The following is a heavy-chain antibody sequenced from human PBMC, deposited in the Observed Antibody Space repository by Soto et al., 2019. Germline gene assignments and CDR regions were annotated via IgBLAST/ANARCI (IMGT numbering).Heavy chain of an antibody. CDR3: ARVQLPGDFDY. D-gene: IGHD2-2*01. CDR1: GYTFTSYY. CDR2: INPSGGST. J-gene: IGHJ4*02. V-gene: IGHV1-46*03. Sequence: GASVKVSCKASGYTFTSYYMHWVRQAPGQGLEWMGIINPSGGSTSYAQKFQGRVTMTRDTSTSTVYMELSSLGSEDTAVYYCARVQLPGDFDYWGQGTLVTVSS.